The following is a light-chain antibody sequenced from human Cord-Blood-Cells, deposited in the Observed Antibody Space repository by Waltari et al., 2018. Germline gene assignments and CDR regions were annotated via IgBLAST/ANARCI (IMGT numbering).Light chain of an antibody. CDR1: SSDVGGYTY. V-gene: IGLV2-14*03. CDR3: SSYTSSSTYV. J-gene: IGLJ1*01. CDR2: DVS. Sequence: QSALTQPPSVSGSPGQSLTISRTGTSSDVGGYTYVSWYQQHPGKAPKLMSYDVSNRPSGVSNRFSGSKSGNTASLTISGLQAEDEADYYCSSYTSSSTYVFGTGTKVTVL.